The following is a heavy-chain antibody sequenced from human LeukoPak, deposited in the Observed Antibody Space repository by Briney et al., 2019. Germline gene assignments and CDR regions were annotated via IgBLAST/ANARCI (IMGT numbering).Heavy chain of an antibody. CDR2: INHSGST. D-gene: IGHD5-24*01. J-gene: IGHJ3*02. CDR3: AREMSPGAFDI. Sequence: PPETLSLTCAVYGGSFSGYYWSWIRQPPGKGLEWIGEINHSGSTNYNPSLKSRVTISVDTSKNQFSLKLSSVTAADTAVYYCAREMSPGAFDIWGQGTMVTVSS. CDR1: GGSFSGYY. V-gene: IGHV4-34*01.